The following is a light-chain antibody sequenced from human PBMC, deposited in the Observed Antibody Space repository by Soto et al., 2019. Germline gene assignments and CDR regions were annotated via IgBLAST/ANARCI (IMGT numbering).Light chain of an antibody. CDR1: SSDVGDYNY. Sequence: QSVLTQHASVSGSPGQSIAISCTGTSSDVGDYNYVSWYQQHPGKAPKLIIYDVAKRPSGVSDRFSGSKSGSTASLTISGLQAEDEAYYYCSSYSISSTRVFGGGTQLTVL. CDR3: SSYSISSTRV. J-gene: IGLJ7*01. CDR2: DVA. V-gene: IGLV2-14*03.